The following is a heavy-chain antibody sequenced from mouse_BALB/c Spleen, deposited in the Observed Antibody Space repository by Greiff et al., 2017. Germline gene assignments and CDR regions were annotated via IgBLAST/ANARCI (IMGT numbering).Heavy chain of an antibody. CDR3: ARSWDFDY. Sequence: QVQLKESGPELVKPGASVRISCKASGYTFTSYYIHWVKQRPGQGLEWIGWIYPGNVNTKYNEKFKGKATLTADKSSSTAYMQLSSLTSEDSAVYFCARSWDFDYWRQGTTLTVSS. D-gene: IGHD4-1*01. CDR2: IYPGNVNT. CDR1: GYTFTSYY. J-gene: IGHJ2*01. V-gene: IGHV1S56*01.